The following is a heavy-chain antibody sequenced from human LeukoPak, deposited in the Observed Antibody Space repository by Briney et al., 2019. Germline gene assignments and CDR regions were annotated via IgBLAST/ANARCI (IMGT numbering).Heavy chain of an antibody. V-gene: IGHV3-74*01. J-gene: IGHJ4*02. CDR3: VSFYETY. Sequence: GGSPRLSCAASGFTVSSKYMSWVRQAPGKGLEWVSHINSDGSWTSYADSVKGRFTISKDNAKNTVYLQMNSLRAEDTAVYYCVSFYETYWGRGTLVTVSS. CDR1: GFTVSSKY. D-gene: IGHD2/OR15-2a*01. CDR2: INSDGSWT.